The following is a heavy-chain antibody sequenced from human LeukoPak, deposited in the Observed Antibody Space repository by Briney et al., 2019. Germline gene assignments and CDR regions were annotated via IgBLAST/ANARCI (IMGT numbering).Heavy chain of an antibody. Sequence: KPSETLSLTCTVSGYSISSGYYWGWIRQPPGKGLEWIGSIYHSGSTYYNPSLKSRVTISVDTSKNQFSLKLSSVTAADTAVYYCARAGGSGSYYSYYYYYYMDVWGKGTTVTVSS. J-gene: IGHJ6*03. D-gene: IGHD3-10*01. CDR1: GYSISSGYY. CDR3: ARAGGSGSYYSYYYYYYMDV. V-gene: IGHV4-38-2*02. CDR2: IYHSGST.